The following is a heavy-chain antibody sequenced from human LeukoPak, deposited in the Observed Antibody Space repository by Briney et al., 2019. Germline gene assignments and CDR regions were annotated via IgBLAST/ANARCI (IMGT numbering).Heavy chain of an antibody. Sequence: PETLSLTCDVYRYSVNNNDWWGWIRQPPGKGLAWIGYIYHNGDTYYSPSLKSRVTISVGTSKNQFSLKLSSVTAADTAVYYCARHAYLQWLVRVFDYWGQGTLVTVSS. CDR2: IYHNGDT. J-gene: IGHJ4*02. CDR3: ARHAYLQWLVRVFDY. CDR1: RYSVNNNDW. D-gene: IGHD6-19*01. V-gene: IGHV4-28*01.